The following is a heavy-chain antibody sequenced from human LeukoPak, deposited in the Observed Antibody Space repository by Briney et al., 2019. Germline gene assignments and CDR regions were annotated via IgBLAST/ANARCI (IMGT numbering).Heavy chain of an antibody. J-gene: IGHJ4*02. CDR1: GYTFTGYY. Sequence: ASVKVSCTASGYTFTGYYMHWVRQAPGQGLEWMGWVNPNSGGTNYAQKFQGWVTMTRDTSISTAYMELSRLRSDDTAVYYCARSILSSGYYYYYFDYWGQGTLVTVSS. D-gene: IGHD3-22*01. CDR3: ARSILSSGYYYYYFDY. CDR2: VNPNSGGT. V-gene: IGHV1-2*04.